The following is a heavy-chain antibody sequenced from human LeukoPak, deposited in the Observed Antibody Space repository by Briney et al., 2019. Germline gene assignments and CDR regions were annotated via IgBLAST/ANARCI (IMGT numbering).Heavy chain of an antibody. V-gene: IGHV4-4*02. CDR1: GGSISSTNW. J-gene: IGHJ4*02. Sequence: PSGTLSLICGVSGGSISSTNWWTWVRQPPGKGLEWIGEVHLDGRTNYSPSLQSRLAMSVDFSENHISLKLSSVTAADTAVYYCARGVAVVPATHYYFDYWGQGSLVTVSS. CDR2: VHLDGRT. CDR3: ARGVAVVPATHYYFDY. D-gene: IGHD2-2*01.